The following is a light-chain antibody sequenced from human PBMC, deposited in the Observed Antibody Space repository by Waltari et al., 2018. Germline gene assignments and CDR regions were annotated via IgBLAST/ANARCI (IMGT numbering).Light chain of an antibody. Sequence: IVMTQSPATLSVSPGERATLPCRASQSVSSNLAWYQQKPGQAPRLLIYDASTRATGIPARFSGSGSGTEFTLTISSLQPDDFATYYCQQYNSYPITFGQGTRLEIK. V-gene: IGKV3-15*01. CDR2: DAS. CDR3: QQYNSYPIT. CDR1: QSVSSN. J-gene: IGKJ5*01.